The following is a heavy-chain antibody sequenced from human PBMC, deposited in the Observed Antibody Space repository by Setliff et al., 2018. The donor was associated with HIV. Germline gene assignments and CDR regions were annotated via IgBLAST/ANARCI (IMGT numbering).Heavy chain of an antibody. V-gene: IGHV4-59*03. D-gene: IGHD4-17*01. CDR2: VYYTGST. CDR1: GDSISSNY. Sequence: SETLSLTCTVSGDSISSNYWTWIRQPPGKGLEYIGYVYYTGSTNYNPSLKNRVTISMDASKNKFSLKVTSVTSADTAVYYCAKGAGFYGDYTFDYWGQGIWSPSPQ. J-gene: IGHJ4*02. CDR3: AKGAGFYGDYTFDY.